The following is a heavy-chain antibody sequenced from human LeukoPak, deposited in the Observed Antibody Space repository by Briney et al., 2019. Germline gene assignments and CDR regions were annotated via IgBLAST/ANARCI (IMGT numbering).Heavy chain of an antibody. J-gene: IGHJ4*02. Sequence: GGSLTLSCAASGFTVSNNYMTWVRQAPGKGREWVSIIYSDGRTYYADSVKGRFTISRDNSKNTLYLQMNSLRAEDTAVNNCARDTGGFDYWGQGTLVTVSS. CDR3: ARDTGGFDY. V-gene: IGHV3-53*01. D-gene: IGHD3-16*01. CDR1: GFTVSNNY. CDR2: IYSDGRT.